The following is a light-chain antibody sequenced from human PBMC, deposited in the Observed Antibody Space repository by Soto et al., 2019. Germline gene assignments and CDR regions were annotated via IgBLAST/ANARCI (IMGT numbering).Light chain of an antibody. CDR3: ILALQTTLR. J-gene: IGKJ1*01. CDR1: QSLLHSNGYNY. V-gene: IGKV2-28*01. Sequence: DIVMTQSPLSLPVTPGEPASISCRSSQSLLHSNGYNYLDWYLQKPGQSPQLLIYLGSNRASGVPDRFSGSGSGTDFTLKISRVEAEDVGVYYCILALQTTLRFGERTKVDI. CDR2: LGS.